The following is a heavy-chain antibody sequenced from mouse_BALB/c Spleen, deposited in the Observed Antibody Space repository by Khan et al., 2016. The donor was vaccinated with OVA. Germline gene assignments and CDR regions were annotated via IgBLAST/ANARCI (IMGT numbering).Heavy chain of an antibody. V-gene: IGHV5-15*02. CDR3: ARGGFAY. J-gene: IGHJ3*01. CDR2: ISSVAYSI. CDR1: GFTFIDYG. Sequence: EVELVESGGGLVQPGGSRKLSCAASGFTFIDYGMAWVRQTPGKGPEWIAFISSVAYSIYYADTVTGRFTISRENAKNTLYLEISSLRSDDTAMYSCARGGFAYWGQGTLVTVSA.